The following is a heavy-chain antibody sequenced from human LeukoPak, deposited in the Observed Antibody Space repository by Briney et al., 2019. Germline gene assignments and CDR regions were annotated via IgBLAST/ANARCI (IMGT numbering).Heavy chain of an antibody. J-gene: IGHJ4*02. CDR2: IDPKCGGT. V-gene: IGHV1-2*06. CDR1: GYTFSGYY. D-gene: IGHD1-26*01. CDR3: ARDSGVSADY. Sequence: ASVKVSCKTSGYTFSGYYIHWVRQAPGQGLEWLGRIDPKCGGTSFAHNFQGRVTMTTDTSISTVYMDLSSLRSDDTAVYYCARDSGVSADYWGQGTLVTVSS.